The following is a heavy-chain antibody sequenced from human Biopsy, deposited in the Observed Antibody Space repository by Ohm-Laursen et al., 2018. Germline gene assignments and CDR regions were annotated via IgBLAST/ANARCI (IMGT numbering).Heavy chain of an antibody. CDR1: GGSISSSTTYY. J-gene: IGHJ5*02. Sequence: GTLSLTCTVSGGSISSSTTYYWAWLRQPPGKGLEWIGSIYNTETTFYNPSLKSRVTISAETSTNQFSLKVSSVTAADTALYFCARHPTGFWFDPWGHGTLVTVSS. CDR2: IYNTETT. CDR3: ARHPTGFWFDP. V-gene: IGHV4-39*01.